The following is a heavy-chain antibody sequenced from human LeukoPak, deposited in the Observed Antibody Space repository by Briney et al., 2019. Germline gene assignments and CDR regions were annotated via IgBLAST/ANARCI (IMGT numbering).Heavy chain of an antibody. J-gene: IGHJ5*01. Sequence: SETLSLTCTVSGDSISSYFWSWIRQPPGKGLEWIGYFYDSGSTKYNPSLQSRITMSVDTSKKQFSLRLRSVTAAATAVYYCARDSISLVTATGRWFDPCGERTLAAASS. CDR3: ARDSISLVTATGRWFDP. D-gene: IGHD2-8*02. CDR1: GDSISSYF. CDR2: FYDSGST. V-gene: IGHV4-59*01.